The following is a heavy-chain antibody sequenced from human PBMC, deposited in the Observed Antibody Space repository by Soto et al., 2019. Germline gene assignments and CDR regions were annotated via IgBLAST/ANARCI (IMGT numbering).Heavy chain of an antibody. CDR1: GFTFSNYS. D-gene: IGHD4-17*01. J-gene: IGHJ4*02. CDR3: ASQPDYGYDY. V-gene: IGHV3-21*01. CDR2: ISSGSSYI. Sequence: GGSLRLSCAASGFTFSNYSMTSVHSTPGKGLERVQSISSGSSYIYYSAPVKGRYTIARGNAKNSLYLQMNSLRAEATAVYYCASQPDYGYDYWGQGTLVTVSS.